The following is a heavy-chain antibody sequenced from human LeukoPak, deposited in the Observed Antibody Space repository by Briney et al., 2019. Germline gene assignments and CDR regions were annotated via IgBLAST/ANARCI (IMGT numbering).Heavy chain of an antibody. Sequence: PGGSLRLSCAASGFTFSSYEMNWVRQAPGKGLEWVSYISSSGSTIYYADSVKGRFTISRDNAKNSLYLQMNSLRAEDTAVYYCARVTNGPVVAATGGLYYYGMDVWGKGTTVTVSS. V-gene: IGHV3-48*03. CDR3: ARVTNGPVVAATGGLYYYGMDV. CDR1: GFTFSSYE. J-gene: IGHJ6*04. D-gene: IGHD2-15*01. CDR2: ISSSGSTI.